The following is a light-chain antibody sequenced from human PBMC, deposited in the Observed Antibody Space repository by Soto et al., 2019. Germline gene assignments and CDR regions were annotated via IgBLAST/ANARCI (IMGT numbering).Light chain of an antibody. J-gene: IGKJ1*01. Sequence: VLTQSPDTLSLTPCERATLSCRASQSLSKSLVWYQQKPGQAPRLLIDGASNRATGIPARFSGSGSGTDFTLTISDVEPEDFAVYYCHQRQSWPRTFGQGTKVDIK. CDR3: HQRQSWPRT. CDR2: GAS. V-gene: IGKV3-11*01. CDR1: QSLSKS.